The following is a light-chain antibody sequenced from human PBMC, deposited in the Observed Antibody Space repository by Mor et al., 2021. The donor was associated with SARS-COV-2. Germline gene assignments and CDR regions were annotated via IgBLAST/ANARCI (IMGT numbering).Light chain of an antibody. CDR2: RNN. J-gene: IGLJ3*02. CDR3: SAWDISLNGWV. V-gene: IGLV1-47*01. Sequence: HLIYRNNERPSVVPDRLSGSKSGSSATLAISGLRSEDEAVYYCSAWDISLNGWVFGGGTKLTV.